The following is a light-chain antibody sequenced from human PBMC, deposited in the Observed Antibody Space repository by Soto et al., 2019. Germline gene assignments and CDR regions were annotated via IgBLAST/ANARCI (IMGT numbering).Light chain of an antibody. CDR1: TSDVGTYDL. CDR2: EDT. CDR3: CSYAGSNTGV. Sequence: QSALTQPASVSGSPGQSITISCTGSTSDVGTYDLVSWYQQHPGKAPKLMIYEDTKRPSGVSSRFSASTSANTASLTISGVQAEDEDDYFCCSYAGSNTGVFGGGTKVTVL. V-gene: IGLV2-23*01. J-gene: IGLJ3*02.